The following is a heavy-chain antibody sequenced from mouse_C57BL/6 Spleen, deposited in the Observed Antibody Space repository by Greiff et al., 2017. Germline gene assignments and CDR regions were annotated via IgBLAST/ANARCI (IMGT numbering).Heavy chain of an antibody. CDR1: GFSLSTFGMG. CDR3: ARMGAYYYGSSSYFDV. CDR2: IWWDDDK. Sequence: QVTLKVSGPGILQPSQTLSLTCSFSGFSLSTFGMGVGWIRQPSGKGLEWLAHIWWDDDKYYNPALKSRLTISKDTSKNQVFLKIANVDTADTATYYCARMGAYYYGSSSYFDVWGTGTTVTVSS. V-gene: IGHV8-8*01. J-gene: IGHJ1*03. D-gene: IGHD1-1*01.